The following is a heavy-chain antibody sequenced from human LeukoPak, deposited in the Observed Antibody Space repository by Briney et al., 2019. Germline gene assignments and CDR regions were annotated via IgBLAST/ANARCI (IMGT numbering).Heavy chain of an antibody. V-gene: IGHV3-23*01. Sequence: PGGSLRLSCAASGFTFSSYAMSWVRQAPGKGLEWVSAISGSGGSTYYADSVKGRFTISRDNSKNTLYLQMNSLRAEDTAVYYCAKDLGYYDSSGYLNYFDYWGQGTLVTVSS. CDR1: GFTFSSYA. CDR3: AKDLGYYDSSGYLNYFDY. J-gene: IGHJ4*02. CDR2: ISGSGGST. D-gene: IGHD3-22*01.